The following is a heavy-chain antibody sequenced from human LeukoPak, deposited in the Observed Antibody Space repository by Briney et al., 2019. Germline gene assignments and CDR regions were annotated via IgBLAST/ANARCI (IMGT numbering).Heavy chain of an antibody. CDR3: AKRGLAAALFR. CDR2: ISSSSTYI. CDR1: GFTFSSYS. D-gene: IGHD6-13*01. V-gene: IGHV3-21*04. J-gene: IGHJ4*02. Sequence: GGSLRLSCAASGFTFSSYSMNWVRQAPGKGLECVSSISSSSTYIYYADSVKGRFTISRDNSKNTLYLQMNRLRAEDTAVYYCAKRGLAAALFRWGQGTLVTVSS.